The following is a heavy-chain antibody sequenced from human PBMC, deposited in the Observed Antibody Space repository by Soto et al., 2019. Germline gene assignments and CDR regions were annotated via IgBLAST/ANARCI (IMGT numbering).Heavy chain of an antibody. V-gene: IGHV3-23*01. CDR3: ARYDSSGYYYEFFDY. CDR2: ISGGGST. CDR1: GFTFSDYA. J-gene: IGHJ4*02. D-gene: IGHD3-22*01. Sequence: GGSLRLSCAASGFTFSDYAMTWVRQTPGKGLEWVSSISGGGSTYYADSVKGRFTISRDNSNSTLYLQMNSLRAEDTAIYYCARYDSSGYYYEFFDYWGQGALVTVSS.